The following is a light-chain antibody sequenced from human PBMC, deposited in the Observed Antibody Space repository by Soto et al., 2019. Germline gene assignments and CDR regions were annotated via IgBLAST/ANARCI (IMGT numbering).Light chain of an antibody. V-gene: IGLV2-14*03. Sequence: QSALTQPASVSGSPGQSITISCTGTSSDVGGYDYVSWYQHHPGKAPKLMIYDVSTRPSGVSNRFSGSKSGNTASLTISGLQAEDEADYYCTSYTDSRTLVVFGGGTKVTVL. CDR2: DVS. J-gene: IGLJ2*01. CDR3: TSYTDSRTLVV. CDR1: SSDVGGYDY.